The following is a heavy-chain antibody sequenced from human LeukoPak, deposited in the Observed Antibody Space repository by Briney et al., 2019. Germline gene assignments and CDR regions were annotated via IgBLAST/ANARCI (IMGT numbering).Heavy chain of an antibody. D-gene: IGHD2-15*01. CDR3: ARGRLGFCSGGSCSDFDY. CDR1: GYTFTSYG. Sequence: ASVKVSCKASGYTFTSYGISWVRQAPGQGLECMGWISAYNGNTKYVQKFQGRVTMTTDTSTSTAYMEVRSLRSDDTAVYYCARGRLGFCSGGSCSDFDYWGQGTLVTVSS. CDR2: ISAYNGNT. V-gene: IGHV1-18*01. J-gene: IGHJ4*02.